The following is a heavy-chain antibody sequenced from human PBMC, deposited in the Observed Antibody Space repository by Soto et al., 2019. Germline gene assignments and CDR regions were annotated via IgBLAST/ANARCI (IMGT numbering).Heavy chain of an antibody. CDR2: FDPEDGET. CDR1: GYTLTELS. CDR3: ATSLRYFDWLSLSSYFDY. Sequence: ASVKVSCKVSGYTLTELSMHWVRQAPGKGLEWMGGFDPEDGETIYAQKFQGRVTMTEDTSTDTAYMELSSLRSEDTAVYYCATSLRYFDWLSLSSYFDYWGQGTLVTVSS. J-gene: IGHJ4*02. V-gene: IGHV1-24*01. D-gene: IGHD3-9*01.